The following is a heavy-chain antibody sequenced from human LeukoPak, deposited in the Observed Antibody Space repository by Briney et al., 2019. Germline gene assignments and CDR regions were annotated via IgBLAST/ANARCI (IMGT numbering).Heavy chain of an antibody. D-gene: IGHD3-10*01. V-gene: IGHV1-46*01. CDR2: INLSGVTT. J-gene: IGHJ5*02. CDR1: GYPFTSYF. Sequence: GASVKVSCKASGYPFTSYFMHWVRQAPGQGGEWRGMINLSGVTTVYAQKFQGRVTMTRDKSTSTVYMELTSLRSEDMAVYYCARGAKFRSYGSGTYYTSLPFDPWGQGTLVTVSS. CDR3: ARGAKFRSYGSGTYYTSLPFDP.